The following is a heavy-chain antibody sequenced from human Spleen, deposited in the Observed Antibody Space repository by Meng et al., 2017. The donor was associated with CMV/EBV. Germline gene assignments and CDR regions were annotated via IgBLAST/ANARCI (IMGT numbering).Heavy chain of an antibody. J-gene: IGHJ6*02. CDR1: GFMFSSYT. Sequence: GESLKISCAASGFMFSSYTMNWVRQAPGKGLEWVSSISSQSNYIYYLDSLKGRFTVSSDNAKNSLYLQVSSLTADDTAVYHCARVRFEGSGNNQQYHGTDVWGQGTTVTVSS. D-gene: IGHD3-10*01. CDR2: ISSQSNYI. CDR3: ARVRFEGSGNNQQYHGTDV. V-gene: IGHV3-21*01.